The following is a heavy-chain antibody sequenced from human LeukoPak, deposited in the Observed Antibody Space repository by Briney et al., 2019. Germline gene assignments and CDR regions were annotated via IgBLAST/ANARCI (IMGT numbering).Heavy chain of an antibody. CDR1: GGSISSYY. D-gene: IGHD7-27*01. J-gene: IGHJ6*03. CDR3: ARDRRTGGTYYYYYMDV. V-gene: IGHV4-4*07. Sequence: PSETLSLTCTVSGGSISSYYWSWIRQPAGKGLEWIGRIYTSGSTNYNPSPKSRVTMSVDTSKNQFSLKLSSVTAADTAVYYCARDRRTGGTYYYYYMDVWGKGTTVTVSS. CDR2: IYTSGST.